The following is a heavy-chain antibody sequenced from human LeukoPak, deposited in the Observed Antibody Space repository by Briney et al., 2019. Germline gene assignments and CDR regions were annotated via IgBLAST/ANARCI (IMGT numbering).Heavy chain of an antibody. CDR2: IIPILGIA. J-gene: IGHJ2*01. CDR1: GGTFSSYA. Sequence: GASVKVSCKASGGTFSSYAISWVRQAPGQGLEWMGRIIPILGIANYAQKFQGRVTITADKSTSTAYMELSSLRSEDTAVYYCATPVDTSVGYFDLWGRGTLVTVSS. V-gene: IGHV1-69*04. D-gene: IGHD5-18*01. CDR3: ATPVDTSVGYFDL.